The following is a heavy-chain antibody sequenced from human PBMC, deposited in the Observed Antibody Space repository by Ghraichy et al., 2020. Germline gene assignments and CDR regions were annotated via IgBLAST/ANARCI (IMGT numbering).Heavy chain of an antibody. D-gene: IGHD3-22*01. CDR2: IYWDDDK. Sequence: SGPTLVKPTQTLTLTCTFSGFSLSTSGVGVGWIRQPPGKALEWLALIYWDDDKRYSPSLKSRLTITKDTSKNQVVLTMTNMDPVDTATYYCAHSKSGWLYYDSKVYAFDIWGQGTMVTVSS. V-gene: IGHV2-5*02. CDR1: GFSLSTSGVG. J-gene: IGHJ3*02. CDR3: AHSKSGWLYYDSKVYAFDI.